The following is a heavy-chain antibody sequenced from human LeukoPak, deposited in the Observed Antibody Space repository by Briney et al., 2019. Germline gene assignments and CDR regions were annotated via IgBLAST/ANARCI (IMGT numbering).Heavy chain of an antibody. V-gene: IGHV3-53*01. Sequence: GGSLRLSCAASGFTVSSNYMSWVRQAPGKGLEWVSVIYSGGSTYYADSVKGRFTTSRDNSKNTLYLQMNSLRAEDTAVYYCARVNTGAFDYWGQGTLVTVSS. D-gene: IGHD1-1*01. CDR3: ARVNTGAFDY. J-gene: IGHJ4*02. CDR2: IYSGGST. CDR1: GFTVSSNY.